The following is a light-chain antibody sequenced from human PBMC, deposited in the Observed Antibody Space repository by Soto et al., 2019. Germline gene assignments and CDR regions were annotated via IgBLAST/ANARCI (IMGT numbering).Light chain of an antibody. J-gene: IGKJ3*01. CDR2: GAS. CDR1: QSVSRNS. CDR3: QLYGTSPPT. V-gene: IGKV3-20*01. Sequence: EIVLTQSPGTLSLSPGERATLSCRASQSVSRNSLAWYQQQPGQAPRLLIYGASSRATDIPDRFSGSGSGTDFTLIASRLEPEFFAVYFCQLYGTSPPTFGPGTKVDIK.